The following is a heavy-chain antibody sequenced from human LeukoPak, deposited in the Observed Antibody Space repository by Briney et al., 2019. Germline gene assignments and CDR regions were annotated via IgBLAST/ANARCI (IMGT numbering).Heavy chain of an antibody. CDR3: ESDSKIVVVPAAYTAFDY. J-gene: IGHJ4*02. CDR1: GFTFSSYA. CDR2: ISGSGGST. V-gene: IGHV3-23*01. Sequence: GGSLRLSCAASGFTFSSYAMSWVRQAPGKGLEWVSAISGSGGSTYYADSVKGRFTISRDNSKNTLYLQMNSLRAEDTAVYYCESDSKIVVVPAAYTAFDYWGQGTLVTVSS. D-gene: IGHD2-2*01.